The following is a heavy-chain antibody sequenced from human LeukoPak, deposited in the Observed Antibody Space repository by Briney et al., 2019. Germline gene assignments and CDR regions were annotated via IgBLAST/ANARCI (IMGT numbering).Heavy chain of an antibody. V-gene: IGHV1-69*13. J-gene: IGHJ6*03. Sequence: ASVKVSCKASGGTFSTYAISWVRQAPGQGLEWMGGIIPIFGTANYAQKFQGRVTITADESTSTAYMELSSLRSEDTAVYYCARDFGVVKDYYYMDVWGKGTTVTVSS. CDR1: GGTFSTYA. D-gene: IGHD3-3*01. CDR3: ARDFGVVKDYYYMDV. CDR2: IIPIFGTA.